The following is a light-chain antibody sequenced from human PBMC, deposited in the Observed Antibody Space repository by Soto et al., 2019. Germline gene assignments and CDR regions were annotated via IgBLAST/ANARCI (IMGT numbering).Light chain of an antibody. CDR2: EVT. CDR1: GSNVGGYNY. J-gene: IGLJ1*01. CDR3: SSFTSSSTLPYV. V-gene: IGLV2-14*01. Sequence: QSALTQPASMSGSPGQSITISCTGTGSNVGGYNYVSWYQQHPGKAPKLMIYEVTNRPSGVSHRFSGSKSGNTASLTISGLQPEDEADYYCSSFTSSSTLPYVFGTGTKLPVL.